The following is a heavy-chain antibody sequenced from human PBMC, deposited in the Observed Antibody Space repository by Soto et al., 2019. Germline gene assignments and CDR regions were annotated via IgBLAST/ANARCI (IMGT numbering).Heavy chain of an antibody. J-gene: IGHJ5*02. D-gene: IGHD5-12*01. Sequence: SETLSLTCAVYGGSFSGYYWSWIRQPPGKGLEWIGEINHSGSTNYNPSLKSRVTISVDTSKNQFSLKLSSVTAADTAVYYCARMTRGYSSYGNWFDPWGQGTLVTSPQ. CDR1: GGSFSGYY. CDR3: ARMTRGYSSYGNWFDP. CDR2: INHSGST. V-gene: IGHV4-34*01.